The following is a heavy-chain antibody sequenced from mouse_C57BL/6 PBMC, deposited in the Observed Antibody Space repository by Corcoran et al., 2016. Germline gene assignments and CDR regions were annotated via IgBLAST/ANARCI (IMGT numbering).Heavy chain of an antibody. CDR1: GYTFTTYG. D-gene: IGHD3-2*02. CDR2: INTYSGVP. Sequence: QIQLVQSGPELKKPGETVKISCKASGYTFTTYGMSWVKQAPGKGLKWMGWINTYSGVPTYADDFKGRFAFSLETSASTAYLQINNLKNEDTATYFCARWCPDSSGPAYWGQGTLVTVSA. CDR3: ARWCPDSSGPAY. J-gene: IGHJ3*01. V-gene: IGHV9-3*01.